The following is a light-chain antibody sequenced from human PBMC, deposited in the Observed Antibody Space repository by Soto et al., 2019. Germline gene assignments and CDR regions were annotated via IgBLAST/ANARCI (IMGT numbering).Light chain of an antibody. CDR3: QQRTNWFT. CDR1: QSVSTY. CDR2: DAS. Sequence: EVVLTQSPATLSLSPGERATLSCRASQSVSTYLAWYQQHPGQAPRLLIYDASHRATGIPARFSGSGSGTEFPITISSLEPEDFAVYYCQQRTNWFTFRGGTKVEIK. J-gene: IGKJ4*01. V-gene: IGKV3-11*01.